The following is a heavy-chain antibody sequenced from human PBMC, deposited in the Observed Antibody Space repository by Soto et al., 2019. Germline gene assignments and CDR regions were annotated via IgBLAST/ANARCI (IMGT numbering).Heavy chain of an antibody. CDR2: ISYDGSNK. CDR3: AKGRSYYYDSIVYLLIDY. J-gene: IGHJ4*02. D-gene: IGHD3-22*01. V-gene: IGHV3-30*18. CDR1: GLTFSSYG. Sequence: TGGSMRLSCAASGLTFSSYGMHWVSKDPGKGLEWVAVISYDGSNKYYADSVKGRFTISRDNSKNTLYLQMNSLRAEDTAVYYCAKGRSYYYDSIVYLLIDYWGQGTLVTVSS.